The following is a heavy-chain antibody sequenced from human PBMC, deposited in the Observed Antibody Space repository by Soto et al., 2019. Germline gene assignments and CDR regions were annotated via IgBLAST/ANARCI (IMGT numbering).Heavy chain of an antibody. V-gene: IGHV4-39*01. Sequence: SETLSLTCTVSGGSISSSSYYWGWIRQPPGKGLEWIGSIYYSGSTYYNPSLKSRVTISVDTSKNQFSLKLSSVTAADTAVYYCARGPLSRSWYTYYYYYGMDVWGQGTTVTVSS. CDR3: ARGPLSRSWYTYYYYYGMDV. CDR1: GGSISSSSYY. J-gene: IGHJ6*02. CDR2: IYYSGST. D-gene: IGHD6-13*01.